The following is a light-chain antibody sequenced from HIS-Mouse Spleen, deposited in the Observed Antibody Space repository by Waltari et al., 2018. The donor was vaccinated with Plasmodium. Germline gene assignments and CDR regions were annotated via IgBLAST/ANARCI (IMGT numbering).Light chain of an antibody. Sequence: SYELTQPPSVSVSPGQTARITCSGDALPKKSAYWYQQKSDQAPVLVIYEDSKRPSGIPGRFSGSSSGTMATLTISGAQVEDEADYYCYSTDSSGNHRVFGGGTKLTVL. J-gene: IGLJ3*02. CDR1: ALPKKS. V-gene: IGLV3-10*01. CDR2: EDS. CDR3: YSTDSSGNHRV.